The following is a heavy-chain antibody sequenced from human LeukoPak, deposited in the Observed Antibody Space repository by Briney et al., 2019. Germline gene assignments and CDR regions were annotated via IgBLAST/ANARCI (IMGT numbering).Heavy chain of an antibody. J-gene: IGHJ4*02. D-gene: IGHD1-1*01. V-gene: IGHV3-74*01. CDR3: ARDERGNWNDTPRY. Sequence: GGSLRLSCSASGFQLSSFWMHWVRQAPGKGLVWVSRINLDGRSTTYADSVKGRFTISRDNAKNTLYLQMNSLRDEDTGIYYCARDERGNWNDTPRYWGQGTLVTVSS. CDR1: GFQLSSFW. CDR2: INLDGRST.